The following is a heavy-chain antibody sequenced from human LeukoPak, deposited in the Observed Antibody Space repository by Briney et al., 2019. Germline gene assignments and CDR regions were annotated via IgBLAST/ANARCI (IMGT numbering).Heavy chain of an antibody. J-gene: IGHJ4*02. CDR1: GYTFTDHY. CDR2: INPNGGGT. CDR3: ASVGTMIVVGHYFDY. Sequence: ASVKVSCKASGYTFTDHYLHWLRQAPGQGLEYLGWINPNGGGTNYAQKFQGRVTMTRDTSISTAYMELSRLRSDDTAVYYCASVGTMIVVGHYFDYWGQGTLVTVSS. D-gene: IGHD3-22*01. V-gene: IGHV1-2*02.